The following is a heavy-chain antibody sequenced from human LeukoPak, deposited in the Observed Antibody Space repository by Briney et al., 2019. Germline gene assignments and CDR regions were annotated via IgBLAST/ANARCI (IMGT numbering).Heavy chain of an antibody. D-gene: IGHD4-17*01. CDR1: GFTFSSYE. V-gene: IGHV3-23*01. CDR3: AKERRADGDYISAFDI. Sequence: GSLRLSCAASGFTFSSYEMNWVRQAPGKGLEWVSSISGSGVSTYYADSVKGRFTISRDNSKNTLYLQMNSLRAEDTAVYYCAKERRADGDYISAFDIWGQGTMVTVSS. J-gene: IGHJ3*02. CDR2: ISGSGVST.